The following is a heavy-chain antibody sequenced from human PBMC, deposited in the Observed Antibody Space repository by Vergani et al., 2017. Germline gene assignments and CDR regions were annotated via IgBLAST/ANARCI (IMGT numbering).Heavy chain of an antibody. CDR1: GGSISSSSYY. V-gene: IGHV4-39*01. D-gene: IGHD2-8*02. CDR2: IYYSGST. Sequence: QLQLQESGPGLVKPSETLSLTCTVSGGSISSSSYYWGWIRQPPGKGLGWIGSIYYSGSTYYNPSLKSRVTISVDTSTTQFSLKLSSVTAADTAVYYCGRFRGGTASRPFACWGQGTLVTVSS. CDR3: GRFRGGTASRPFAC. J-gene: IGHJ4*02.